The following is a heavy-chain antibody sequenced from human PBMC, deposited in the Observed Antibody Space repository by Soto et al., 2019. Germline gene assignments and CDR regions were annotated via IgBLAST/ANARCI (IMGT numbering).Heavy chain of an antibody. J-gene: IGHJ4*02. CDR2: ISSSSSYI. V-gene: IGHV3-21*01. D-gene: IGHD3-10*01. CDR3: ASLSRFYADY. Sequence: PGGSLRLSCAASGFTFSSYTMNWVRQAPGKGLEWVSSISSSSSYIFYADSVKGRFTISRDNAKNSLFLQMSSLRAEDTAVYYCASLSRFYADYWGQGTLVTVSS. CDR1: GFTFSSYT.